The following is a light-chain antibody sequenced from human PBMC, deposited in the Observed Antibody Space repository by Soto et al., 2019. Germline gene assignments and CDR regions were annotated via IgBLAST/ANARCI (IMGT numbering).Light chain of an antibody. CDR3: FSFTTTSTHV. V-gene: IGLV2-14*01. CDR2: EVN. Sequence: QSVLTQPPSVSAAPGQKVTISCSGSSSNIGGNSVSWYQQLPGTAPKLMISEVNNRPSGVSNRFSGSKSGNTAYLTISGLQVEDEAEYFCFSFTTTSTHVCGTGTKVTVL. CDR1: SSNIGGNS. J-gene: IGLJ1*01.